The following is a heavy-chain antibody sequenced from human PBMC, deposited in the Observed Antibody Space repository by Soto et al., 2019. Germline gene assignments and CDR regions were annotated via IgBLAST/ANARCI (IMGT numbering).Heavy chain of an antibody. CDR1: GFTFSSYA. CDR3: ARDMGIVVVPAASQYYYYGMDV. Sequence: LRLSCAASGFTFSSYAMHWVRQAPGKGLEWVAVISYDGSNKYYADSVKGRFTISRDNSKNTLYLQMNSLRAEDTAVYYCARDMGIVVVPAASQYYYYGMDVWGQGTTVTAP. CDR2: ISYDGSNK. J-gene: IGHJ6*02. V-gene: IGHV3-30-3*01. D-gene: IGHD2-2*01.